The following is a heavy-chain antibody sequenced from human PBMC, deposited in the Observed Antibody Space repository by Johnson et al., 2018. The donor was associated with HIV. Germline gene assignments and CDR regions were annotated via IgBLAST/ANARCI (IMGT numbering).Heavy chain of an antibody. CDR1: GFTFSDYY. J-gene: IGHJ3*01. CDR2: ITSTGITV. V-gene: IGHV3-11*04. D-gene: IGHD3-10*01. CDR3: ARAPEVRGVDAFDV. Sequence: QVQLVESGGGLVKPGGSLRLSCAASGFTFSDYYMSWIRQAQGKGLEWVSYITSTGITVYYAASVKGRFTISRDNAKKSVYLQRNSLEAEDTAVYYCARAPEVRGVDAFDVWGQGTVVTVSS.